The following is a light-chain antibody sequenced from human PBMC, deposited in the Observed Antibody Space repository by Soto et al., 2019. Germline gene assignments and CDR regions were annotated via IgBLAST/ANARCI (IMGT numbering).Light chain of an antibody. V-gene: IGKV3-11*01. CDR2: AAS. CDR1: QSVSSY. CDR3: QQRSNWPT. J-gene: IGKJ1*01. Sequence: EIVLTQSPATLSLSPGERATLSCRASQSVSSYLAWYQQKPGQAPRLLIYAASNRATGIPARFSGSGSGTDFTLTSSSLEPEDFAFYYCQQRSNWPTFGQGTKVEIK.